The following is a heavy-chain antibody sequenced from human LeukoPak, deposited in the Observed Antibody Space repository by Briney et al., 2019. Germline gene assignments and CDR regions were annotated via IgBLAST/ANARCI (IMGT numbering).Heavy chain of an antibody. CDR3: ARPDDYGGKPAAFDI. CDR2: IYPGDSDT. CDR1: GYTFITYW. J-gene: IGHJ3*02. D-gene: IGHD4-23*01. Sequence: GESLKISCKGSGYTFITYWIGWVRHMHGKGLEWMGIIYPGDSDTRYSPSFLDQLTILADKTINTAYLQWSSLKASDTAMYYCARPDDYGGKPAAFDIWGQGTMVTVSS. V-gene: IGHV5-51*01.